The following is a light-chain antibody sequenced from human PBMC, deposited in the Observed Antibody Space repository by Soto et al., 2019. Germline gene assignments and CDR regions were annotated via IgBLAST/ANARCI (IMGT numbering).Light chain of an antibody. J-gene: IGLJ2*01. CDR2: EGS. V-gene: IGLV2-23*03. Sequence: QLVLTQPASVSGSPGQSITISCTGTSSDVGSYNLVSWYQQHPGKAPKLMIYEGSKRPSGVSNRFSGSKSGNTASLTISGLQAEDEADYYCCSYAGSSTFLFGGGTKVTVL. CDR1: SSDVGSYNL. CDR3: CSYAGSSTFL.